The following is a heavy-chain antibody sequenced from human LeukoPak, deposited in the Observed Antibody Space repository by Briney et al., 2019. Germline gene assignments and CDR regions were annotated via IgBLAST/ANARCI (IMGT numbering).Heavy chain of an antibody. J-gene: IGHJ4*02. V-gene: IGHV3-30*18. CDR1: GFTFSSYG. Sequence: PGGSLRLSCAASGFTFSSYGMHWVRQAPGKGLEWVAVISYDGSNKYYADSVKGRFTISRDNSKNTLYLQMNSLRAEDTAVYYCAKDRGRAHDYWGQGTLVTVSS. CDR2: ISYDGSNK. CDR3: AKDRGRAHDY. D-gene: IGHD5-12*01.